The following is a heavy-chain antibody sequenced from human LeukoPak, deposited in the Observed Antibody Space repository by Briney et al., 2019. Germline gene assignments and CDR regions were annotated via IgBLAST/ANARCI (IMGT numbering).Heavy chain of an antibody. Sequence: GGSLRLSCAASGFTFDDYAMHWVRQAPGKGLEWVSVIYSGGSTYYADSVKGRFTISRDNSKNTLYLQMNSLRAEDTAVYYCAKLNPYYYYVDVWGKGTTVTISS. J-gene: IGHJ6*03. CDR3: AKLNPYYYYVDV. CDR2: IYSGGST. D-gene: IGHD2-15*01. CDR1: GFTFDDYA. V-gene: IGHV3-53*01.